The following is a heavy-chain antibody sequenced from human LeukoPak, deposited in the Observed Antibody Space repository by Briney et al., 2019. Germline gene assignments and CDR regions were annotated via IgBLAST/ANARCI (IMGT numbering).Heavy chain of an antibody. CDR3: ASRDGYNFHAFDI. Sequence: SGGSLRLSCAASGFTFSNYAMHWVRQAPGKGLEWVAVISYDGSNKYYADSVKGRFTISRDNSKNTLYLQMNSLRAEDTAVYYCASRDGYNFHAFDIWGQGTMVTVSS. J-gene: IGHJ3*02. D-gene: IGHD5-24*01. V-gene: IGHV3-30-3*01. CDR2: ISYDGSNK. CDR1: GFTFSNYA.